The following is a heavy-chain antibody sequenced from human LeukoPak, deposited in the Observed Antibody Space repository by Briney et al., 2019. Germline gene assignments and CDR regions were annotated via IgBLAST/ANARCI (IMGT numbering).Heavy chain of an antibody. CDR3: ARDLYYDFCSGYFWFDP. Sequence: SETLSLTCTVSGGSISSYYWSWIRQPAGKGLEWIGRIYTSGSTNYNPSLKSRVTISVDKSKNQFSLKLSSVTAADTAVYYCARDLYYDFCSGYFWFDPWGQGTLVTVSS. D-gene: IGHD3-3*01. V-gene: IGHV4-4*07. CDR2: IYTSGST. CDR1: GGSISSYY. J-gene: IGHJ5*02.